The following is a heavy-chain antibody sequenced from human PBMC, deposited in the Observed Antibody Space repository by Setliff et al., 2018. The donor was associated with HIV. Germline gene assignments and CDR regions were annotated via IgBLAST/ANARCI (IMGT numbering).Heavy chain of an antibody. CDR1: GGSISSHY. Sequence: PSETLSLTCTVSGGSISSHYWNWIRQPPGKGLEWIGYIHYSGSSNYNPSLKSRVSISVDTSKKQVSLKLSSVTAADTAVYYCATYADRESNRFDPWGQGILVTVSS. CDR3: ATYADRESNRFDP. J-gene: IGHJ5*02. V-gene: IGHV4-59*08. CDR2: IHYSGSS. D-gene: IGHD3-10*01.